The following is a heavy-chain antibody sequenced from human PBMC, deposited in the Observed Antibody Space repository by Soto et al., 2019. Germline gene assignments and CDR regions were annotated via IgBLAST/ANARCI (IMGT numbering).Heavy chain of an antibody. D-gene: IGHD2-2*01. CDR3: ARIFCSSTSCYGPFDY. Sequence: EVQLVESGGGLVQPGGSLRLSCAASGFTFSSYWMSWVRQAPGKGLEWVANIKQDGSEKYYVDSVKGRFTISRDNAKNSLYLQMNSLRAEDTAVYYCARIFCSSTSCYGPFDYWGKGTLVTVSA. CDR2: IKQDGSEK. V-gene: IGHV3-7*01. J-gene: IGHJ4*02. CDR1: GFTFSSYW.